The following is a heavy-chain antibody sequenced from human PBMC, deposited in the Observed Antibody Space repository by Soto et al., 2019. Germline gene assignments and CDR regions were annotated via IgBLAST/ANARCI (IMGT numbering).Heavy chain of an antibody. CDR1: GFIFSTYG. Sequence: QVQLVESGGGVVQPGRSLRLSCAASGFIFSTYGMHWVRQAPGKGLEWLSVISYDGKNKYYADSVKGRFTISRDNSKNTLWLQMDSVRTEDTAVYYCAKDLLLTTITTVGDWGQGTLVTVSS. J-gene: IGHJ4*02. CDR3: AKDLLLTTITTVGD. D-gene: IGHD4-17*01. V-gene: IGHV3-30*18. CDR2: ISYDGKNK.